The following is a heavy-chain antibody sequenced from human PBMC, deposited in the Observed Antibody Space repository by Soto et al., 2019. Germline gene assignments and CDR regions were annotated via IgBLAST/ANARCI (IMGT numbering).Heavy chain of an antibody. CDR2: FSGGRDTT. J-gene: IGHJ4*02. D-gene: IGHD2-21*01. V-gene: IGHV3-23*01. CDR1: GFTFSSYA. CDR3: AKATSATCTGSICYSFDY. Sequence: VQLLESGGGLVQPGGSLRLSCVASGFTFSSYAMSWVRQARGQRLEWVATFSGGRDTTWHADSVKGRFTVSRDSSKNTLSLQMNSLTPEDTALYSCAKATSATCTGSICYSFDYWGQGTLVTVSS.